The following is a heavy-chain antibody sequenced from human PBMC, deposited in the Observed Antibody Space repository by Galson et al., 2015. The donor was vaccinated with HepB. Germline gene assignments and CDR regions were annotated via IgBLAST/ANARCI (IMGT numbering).Heavy chain of an antibody. V-gene: IGHV3-33*08. Sequence: SLRLSCAASGFTFSSYGMHWVRQAPGKGLEWVAVIWYDGSNKYYADSVKGRFTISRDNSKNTLYLQMNSLRAEDTAVYYCARDLMPYSSGWYDHDAFDIWGQGTMVTVSS. J-gene: IGHJ3*02. CDR1: GFTFSSYG. CDR2: IWYDGSNK. CDR3: ARDLMPYSSGWYDHDAFDI. D-gene: IGHD6-19*01.